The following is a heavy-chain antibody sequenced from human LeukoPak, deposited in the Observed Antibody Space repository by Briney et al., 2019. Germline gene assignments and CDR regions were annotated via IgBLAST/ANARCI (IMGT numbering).Heavy chain of an antibody. J-gene: IGHJ4*02. Sequence: GASVKVSCKASGYTFTNYGISWVRQAPGQGLEWMGWIRGYNGNTNYAQKSQGRVTMTTDTSTNAAHMELRSLRSDDTAVYYCARDCGYQCLFDYWGQGTLVTVSS. CDR3: ARDCGYQCLFDY. D-gene: IGHD5-12*01. CDR2: IRGYNGNT. V-gene: IGHV1-18*01. CDR1: GYTFTNYG.